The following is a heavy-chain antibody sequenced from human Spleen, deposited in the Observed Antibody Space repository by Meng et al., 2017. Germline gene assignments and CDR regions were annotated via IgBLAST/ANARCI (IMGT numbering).Heavy chain of an antibody. CDR2: IIPVFSTS. J-gene: IGHJ6*02. CDR1: GGTFSSYA. Sequence: SVKVSCKASGGTFSSYAVSWVRQAPGQGLEWMGGIIPVFSTSKYAQRFQGRVTITTDESTSTAYMELSSLGSEDAAVDYCAGGAPGIFSTHYQYGLFVGGQGTTVTVSS. V-gene: IGHV1-69*05. D-gene: IGHD2-15*01. CDR3: AGGAPGIFSTHYQYGLFV.